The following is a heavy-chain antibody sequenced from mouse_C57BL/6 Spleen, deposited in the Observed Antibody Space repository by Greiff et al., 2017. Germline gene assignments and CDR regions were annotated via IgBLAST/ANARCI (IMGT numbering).Heavy chain of an antibody. J-gene: IGHJ2*01. CDR1: GYTFTSYT. CDR3: ARAGYLNHERLYYFDD. V-gene: IGHV1-4*01. CDR2: INPGSGYT. Sequence: QVQLQQSGADLARPGASVKMSCTASGYTFTSYTMHWVHQTPGQGLEWIGYINPGSGYTKYNQKFKDKATLTADKSSSTAYLQMSSLTSEDSAVYYCARAGYLNHERLYYFDDWGQGTTRTVSS.